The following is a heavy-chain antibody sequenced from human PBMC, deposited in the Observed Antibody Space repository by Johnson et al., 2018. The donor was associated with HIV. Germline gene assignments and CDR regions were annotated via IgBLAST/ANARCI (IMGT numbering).Heavy chain of an antibody. Sequence: VQPGWSLRLSCAASGFTFSSYAMHWVRQAPGKGLEWVALISYDGSNKYHADSVKGRFTISRDNSKNTLYLEMNSLRVEDTAVYYCAKVVTSSSSWQDDAFDIWGQGTVVTVSS. CDR2: ISYDGSNK. CDR1: GFTFSSYA. D-gene: IGHD6-13*01. CDR3: AKVVTSSSSWQDDAFDI. J-gene: IGHJ3*02. V-gene: IGHV3-30*04.